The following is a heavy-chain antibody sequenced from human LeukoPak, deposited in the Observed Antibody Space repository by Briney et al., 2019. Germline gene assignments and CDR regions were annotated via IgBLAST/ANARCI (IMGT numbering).Heavy chain of an antibody. CDR1: GFTFSTYG. D-gene: IGHD3-10*01. CDR3: ARDRGDRGTLMVRGVIEN. V-gene: IGHV3-30*19. Sequence: GGSLRLSCAASGFTFSTYGMSWVRQAPGKGLEWVAVISYDGSNKYYADSVKGRFTISRDNSKNTLYLQMNSLRAEDTAVYYCARDRGDRGTLMVRGVIENWGQGTLVTVSS. CDR2: ISYDGSNK. J-gene: IGHJ4*02.